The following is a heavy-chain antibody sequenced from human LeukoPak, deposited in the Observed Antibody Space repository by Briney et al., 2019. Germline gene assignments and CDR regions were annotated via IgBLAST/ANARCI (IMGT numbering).Heavy chain of an antibody. CDR1: GFIFDTYG. CDR2: IAYDGSNK. D-gene: IGHD1-1*01. Sequence: GSLRLSCAAFGFIFDTYGMLWVRQAPGKGLEWVAVIAYDGSNKVYADSVKGRFTISRDNSKNTLYLQMNSLRGEDTAVYYCAKEKAIATINYGLDVWGQGTTVTVSS. V-gene: IGHV3-30*18. J-gene: IGHJ6*02. CDR3: AKEKAIATINYGLDV.